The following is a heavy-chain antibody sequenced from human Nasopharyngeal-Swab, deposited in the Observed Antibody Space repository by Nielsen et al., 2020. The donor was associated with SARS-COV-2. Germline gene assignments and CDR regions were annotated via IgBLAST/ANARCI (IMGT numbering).Heavy chain of an antibody. J-gene: IGHJ4*02. CDR1: GFTFSDFG. CDR3: ARDRGGGSYFDFDY. Sequence: GESLKISCAASGFTFSDFGMHWVRPAPGKGLEGVGVIWHDGSEKYYAGSVKGRFAISRDNSRDTLYLQMNSLRAEDTALYYCARDRGGGSYFDFDYWGQGILVTVSS. V-gene: IGHV3-33*01. CDR2: IWHDGSEK. D-gene: IGHD1-26*01.